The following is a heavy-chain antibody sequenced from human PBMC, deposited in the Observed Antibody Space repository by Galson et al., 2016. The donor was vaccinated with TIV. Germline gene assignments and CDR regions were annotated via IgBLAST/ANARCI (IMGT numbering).Heavy chain of an antibody. J-gene: IGHJ4*02. CDR2: LYYSETT. CDR3: GRLHDFALLSDY. D-gene: IGHD2/OR15-2a*01. CDR1: GDSINSSGHY. V-gene: IGHV4-39*01. Sequence: ETLSLPCTVSGDSINSSGHYWGWIRQPPGKGLEWIGTLYYSETTYYNPSLKSRVTMSVDTSKNQFSLQLRSVTAADTAVYYCGRLHDFALLSDYWGQGTLVTVSS.